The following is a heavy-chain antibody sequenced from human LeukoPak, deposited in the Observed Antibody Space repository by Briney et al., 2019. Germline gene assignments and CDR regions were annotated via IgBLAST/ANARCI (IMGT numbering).Heavy chain of an antibody. CDR2: ISGSDGST. Sequence: PGGSLRLSCAASGFTFNSYVMCWVRQAPGKGLEWVSGISGSDGSTYYADSVKGRFTISRDNSKNTLYLQMNSLRAEDTAVYYCARDRIAVAGPFDYWGQGTLVTVSS. J-gene: IGHJ4*02. CDR3: ARDRIAVAGPFDY. D-gene: IGHD6-19*01. V-gene: IGHV3-23*01. CDR1: GFTFNSYV.